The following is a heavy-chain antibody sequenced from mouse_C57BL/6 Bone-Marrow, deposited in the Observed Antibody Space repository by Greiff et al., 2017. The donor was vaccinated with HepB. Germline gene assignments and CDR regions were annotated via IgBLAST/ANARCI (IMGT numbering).Heavy chain of an antibody. CDR2: ISSGGSYT. Sequence: DVMLVESEGDLVKPGGSLKLSCAASGFTFSSYGMSWVRQTPDKRLEWVATISSGGSYTYYPDSVKGRFTISRDNAKNTLYLQMSSLKSEDTAMYYCAREDGSSYFDYWGQGTTLTVSS. V-gene: IGHV5-6*02. CDR1: GFTFSSYG. CDR3: AREDGSSYFDY. D-gene: IGHD1-1*01. J-gene: IGHJ2*01.